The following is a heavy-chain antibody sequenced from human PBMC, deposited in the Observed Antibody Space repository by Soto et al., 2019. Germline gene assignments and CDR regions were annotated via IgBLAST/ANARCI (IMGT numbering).Heavy chain of an antibody. CDR2: INAGNGNT. CDR1: GYTFTSYA. CDR3: ARAAGGSYYDY. Sequence: QVQLVQSGAEVKKPGASVKVSCKASGYTFTSYAMHWVRQAPGQRLEWMGWINAGNGNTKYSQKFQGRVTITRDTSASTVYMELSSLRSEDTAVYYCARAAGGSYYDYWGQGTLVTVSS. V-gene: IGHV1-3*01. J-gene: IGHJ4*02. D-gene: IGHD1-26*01.